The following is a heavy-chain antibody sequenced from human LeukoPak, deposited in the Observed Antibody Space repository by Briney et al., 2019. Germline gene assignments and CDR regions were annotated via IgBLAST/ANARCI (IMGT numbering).Heavy chain of an antibody. CDR3: AKEGAARPYYYYMDV. V-gene: IGHV3-7*01. CDR1: GFTFTDYW. Sequence: PGGSLRLSCAASGFTFTDYWMSWVRQAPGKGLEWVANIKRDGSEKYYVDSVKGRFTISRDNAKNSLYLQMNSLRTEDTAVYYCAKEGAARPYYYYMDVWGKGTTVTVSS. CDR2: IKRDGSEK. D-gene: IGHD6-6*01. J-gene: IGHJ6*03.